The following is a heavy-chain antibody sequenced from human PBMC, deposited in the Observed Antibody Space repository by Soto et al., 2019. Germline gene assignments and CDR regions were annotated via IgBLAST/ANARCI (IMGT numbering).Heavy chain of an antibody. J-gene: IGHJ6*02. D-gene: IGHD6-19*01. Sequence: QVQLVQSGAEVKKPGASVPVSCKTSGYTFSNYGINWVLQAPGQGLAWMGWISGYNGKTNYAQTVQGRVTMTTDTSTGTVYVELRSLKSEATAIYYWARFIMVGGWFDPNYYHGMDVWGQGTTVTVSS. V-gene: IGHV1-18*01. CDR3: ARFIMVGGWFDPNYYHGMDV. CDR2: ISGYNGKT. CDR1: GYTFSNYG.